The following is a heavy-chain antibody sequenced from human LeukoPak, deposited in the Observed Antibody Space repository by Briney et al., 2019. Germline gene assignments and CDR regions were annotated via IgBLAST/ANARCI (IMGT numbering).Heavy chain of an antibody. Sequence: KPGESLRISCKGSGYSFTSYWISLVRQMPGKGLEWMGRIDPSDAYTNYSPSFQGHVTISSDKSIKTAYLQRSSLKASDTAMYYCARHEGYSSSAEVYWGQGTLVTASS. CDR2: IDPSDAYT. V-gene: IGHV5-10-1*01. J-gene: IGHJ4*02. D-gene: IGHD6-13*01. CDR1: GYSFTSYW. CDR3: ARHEGYSSSAEVY.